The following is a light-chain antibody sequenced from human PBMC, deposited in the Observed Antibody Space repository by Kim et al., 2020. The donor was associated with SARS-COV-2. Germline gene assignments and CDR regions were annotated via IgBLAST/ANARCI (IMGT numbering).Light chain of an antibody. CDR2: GAS. J-gene: IGKJ1*01. CDR3: QKYNDWPPWT. CDR1: QSISSN. V-gene: IGKV3-15*01. Sequence: SPGERATLSCRASQSISSNLAWYQQKPGQAPRLLIYGASTRATGVPARFSGSGFGTEFTLSISSLQSEDFALYFCQKYNDWPPWTFGQGTKVDIK.